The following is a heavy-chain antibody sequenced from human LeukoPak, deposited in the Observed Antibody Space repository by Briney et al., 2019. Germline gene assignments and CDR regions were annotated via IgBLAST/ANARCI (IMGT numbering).Heavy chain of an antibody. Sequence: SETLSLTCAVYGGSFSGYYWSWIRQPPGKGLEWIGEINHSGSTNYNPSLKRRVTISVDTSKNQFSLKLSSVTAADTAVYYCARGWEMATIEGLGYWGQGTLVTVSS. V-gene: IGHV4-34*01. D-gene: IGHD5-24*01. J-gene: IGHJ4*02. CDR1: GGSFSGYY. CDR2: INHSGST. CDR3: ARGWEMATIEGLGY.